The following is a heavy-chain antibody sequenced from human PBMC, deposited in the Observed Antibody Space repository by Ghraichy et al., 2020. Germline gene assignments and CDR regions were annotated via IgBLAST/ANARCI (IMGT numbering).Heavy chain of an antibody. Sequence: ESLNISCAVSGLTLGDYGMSWVRQAPGKGLEWVSTIGGRVGSTYYADSVKGRFTISRDNVKSTVSLQMNSLRGDDTAVYYCAKATGTYYEMYFDHWGQGTLVTVSS. CDR3: AKATGTYYEMYFDH. D-gene: IGHD1-26*01. V-gene: IGHV3-23*01. J-gene: IGHJ4*02. CDR1: GLTLGDYG. CDR2: IGGRVGST.